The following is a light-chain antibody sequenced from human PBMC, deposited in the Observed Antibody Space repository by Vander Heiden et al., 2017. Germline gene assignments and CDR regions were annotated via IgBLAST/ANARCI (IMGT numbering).Light chain of an antibody. CDR2: DAS. Sequence: EIVLTQSPATLSLSPGQRDTLSCRASQSVSTYLAWYQQKPGQAPRLLMYDASNRATGIPARFSGSGSGTDFTLTISSLEPEDSAVYYCQQRSNGGFTFGPGTKVDIK. J-gene: IGKJ3*01. CDR3: QQRSNGGFT. V-gene: IGKV3-11*01. CDR1: QSVSTY.